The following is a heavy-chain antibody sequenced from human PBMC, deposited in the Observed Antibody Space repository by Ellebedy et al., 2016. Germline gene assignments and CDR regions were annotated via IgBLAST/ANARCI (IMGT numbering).Heavy chain of an antibody. D-gene: IGHD2-2*01. V-gene: IGHV1-69*13. CDR3: ARRGYCSSTKCHDAAFDY. Sequence: SVKVSXXASGGTFSSYAISWVRQAPGQGLEWMGGIIPIFGTANYAQKFQGRVTITADESTSTAYMELSSLRSEDTAVYYCARRGYCSSTKCHDAAFDYWGQGTLVTVSS. CDR1: GGTFSSYA. J-gene: IGHJ4*02. CDR2: IIPIFGTA.